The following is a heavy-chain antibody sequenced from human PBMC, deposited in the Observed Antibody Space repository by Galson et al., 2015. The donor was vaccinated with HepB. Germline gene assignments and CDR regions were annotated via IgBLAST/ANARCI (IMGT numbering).Heavy chain of an antibody. CDR1: GGTFSSYA. J-gene: IGHJ6*03. CDR3: ARMEGDYYYYYMDV. V-gene: IGHV1-69*13. CDR2: IIPIFGTA. Sequence: SVKVSCKASGGTFSSYAISWVRQAPGQGLEWMGGIIPIFGTANYAQKFQGRVTITADESTSTAYMELSSLRSEDTAVYYCARMEGDYYYYYMDVWAKGPRSPSP. D-gene: IGHD3-16*01.